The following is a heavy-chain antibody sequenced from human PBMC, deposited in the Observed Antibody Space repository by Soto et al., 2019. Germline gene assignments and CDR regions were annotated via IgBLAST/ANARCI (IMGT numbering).Heavy chain of an antibody. J-gene: IGHJ5*01. CDR2: IYYSGST. D-gene: IGHD6-19*01. CDR3: AREGGAVAGNNWFDS. CDR1: GGSISSYY. Sequence: PSETLSLTCTVSGGSISSYYWSWIRQPPGKGLEWIGYIYYSGSTNYNPSLKSRVTISVDTSKNQFSLKLSSVTAADTAVYYCAREGGAVAGNNWFDSWGQGTLVTVSS. V-gene: IGHV4-59*01.